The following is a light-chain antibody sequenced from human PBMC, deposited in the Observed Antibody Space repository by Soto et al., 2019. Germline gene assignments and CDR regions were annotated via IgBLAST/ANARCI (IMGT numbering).Light chain of an antibody. CDR1: SSNIGAGYD. V-gene: IGLV1-40*01. CDR2: GNS. CDR3: QSYDSSLSVHVV. Sequence: QSVLTQPPSVSGAPGQRVTISCTGSSSNIGAGYDVHWYQQLPRTAPKLLIYGNSNRPSGVPDRFSGSKSGTSASLAITGLQAEDEADYYCQSYDSSLSVHVVFGGGTKLTVL. J-gene: IGLJ2*01.